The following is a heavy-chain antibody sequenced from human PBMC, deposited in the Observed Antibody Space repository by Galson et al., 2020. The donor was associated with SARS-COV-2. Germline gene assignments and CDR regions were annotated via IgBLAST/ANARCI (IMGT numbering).Heavy chain of an antibody. D-gene: IGHD4-17*01. CDR1: GGSISSVSNY. J-gene: IGHJ6*02. CDR2: IYYSGTT. V-gene: IGHV4-39*07. Sequence: SETLSLTCTVSGGSISSVSNYWGWIRQPPGKELEYIGSIYYSGTTYYNLSLKSRVTISIDTSNNQFSLKMSSLTAADTAVYSCARALDHGGRYGMDVWGQGTTVIVSS. CDR3: ARALDHGGRYGMDV.